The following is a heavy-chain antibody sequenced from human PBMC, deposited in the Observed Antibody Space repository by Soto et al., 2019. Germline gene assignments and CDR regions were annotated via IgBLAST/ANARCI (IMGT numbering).Heavy chain of an antibody. CDR2: VIPFLGVA. V-gene: IGHV1-69*02. CDR3: ARVASITNWNVGALDL. J-gene: IGHJ3*01. Sequence: QVQLVQSGAEVKKPGSSVNVSCKASGGTFNTHTDTWVRQVPGQGLEWMGRVIPFLGVANSAQRFQGRVSITADKATGTAYMELSSLTSEDTAMYYCARVASITNWNVGALDLWGQGTMVTVSS. CDR1: GGTFNTHT. D-gene: IGHD1-1*01.